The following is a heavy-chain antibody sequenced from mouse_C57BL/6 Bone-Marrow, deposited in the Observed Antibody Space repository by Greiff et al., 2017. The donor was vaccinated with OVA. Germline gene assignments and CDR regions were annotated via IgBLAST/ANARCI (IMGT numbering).Heavy chain of an antibody. V-gene: IGHV5-9*01. CDR1: GFTFSSYT. J-gene: IGHJ2*01. Sequence: DVMLVESGGGLVKPGGSLKLSCAASGFTFSSYTMSWVRQTPEKRLEWVATISGGGGNTYYPDSVKGRFTISRDNAKNTLYLQMSSLRSEDTALYYCARGYYGSRRDYFDYWGQGTTLTVSS. CDR2: ISGGGGNT. D-gene: IGHD1-1*01. CDR3: ARGYYGSRRDYFDY.